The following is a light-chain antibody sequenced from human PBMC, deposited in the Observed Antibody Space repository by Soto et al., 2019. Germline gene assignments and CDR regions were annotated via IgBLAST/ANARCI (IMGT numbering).Light chain of an antibody. CDR1: QGLSSN. V-gene: IGKV3D-15*01. CDR3: QQHNYWPLT. CDR2: AVS. Sequence: EVVMTQSPATLSVSPGERATLSCWAGQGLSSNLAWYQQKPGQAPRLLIYAVSTRATGIPARFSGSGSGTEFTLTINSLQSEDFAVYYCQQHNYWPLTFGQGTRVE. J-gene: IGKJ5*01.